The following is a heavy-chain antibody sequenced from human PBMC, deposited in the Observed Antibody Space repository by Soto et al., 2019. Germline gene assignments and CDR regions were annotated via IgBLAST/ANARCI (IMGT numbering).Heavy chain of an antibody. CDR1: GGTFSSYA. Sequence: QVQLVQSGAEVKKPGSSVKVSCKASGGTFSSYAISWVRQAPGQGLEWMGGIIPIFGTANYAQKFQGRVTITADKSTSTAYMELRSLRSEDTAVYYCASQAVFWSGGASDYYYYGMDVWGQGTTVTVSS. CDR3: ASQAVFWSGGASDYYYYGMDV. CDR2: IIPIFGTA. V-gene: IGHV1-69*06. J-gene: IGHJ6*02. D-gene: IGHD3-3*01.